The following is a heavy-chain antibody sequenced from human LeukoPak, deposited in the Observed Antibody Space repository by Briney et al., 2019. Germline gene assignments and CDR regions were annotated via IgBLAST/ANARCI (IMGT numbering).Heavy chain of an antibody. CDR1: GGSISRSHYY. V-gene: IGHV4-39*07. CDR3: ARVGVDYSGNTIKYYFDY. J-gene: IGHJ4*01. Sequence: PSETLSLTCTVSGGSISRSHYYWGWLRQPPGTGLEWIGSFYYSGSTHYNPSLKSRIIISVDTSKNQFFLKLSPVIAADTAVYYCARVGVDYSGNTIKYYFDYWGQGTLVTVSS. D-gene: IGHD4-23*01. CDR2: FYYSGST.